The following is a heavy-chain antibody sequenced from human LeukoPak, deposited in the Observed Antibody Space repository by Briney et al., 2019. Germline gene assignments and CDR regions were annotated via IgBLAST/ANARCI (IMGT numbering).Heavy chain of an antibody. V-gene: IGHV3-30*18. J-gene: IGHJ4*02. CDR2: ISYDGSNK. Sequence: PGGSLRLSCAASGFTFSSYGMHWVRQAPGKGLEWVAVISYDGSNKYYADSVKDRFTISRDNSKNTLYLQMNSLRAEDTAVYYCAKDSAHSSSWYVDRWFDYWGRGTLVIVSS. CDR1: GFTFSSYG. D-gene: IGHD6-13*01. CDR3: AKDSAHSSSWYVDRWFDY.